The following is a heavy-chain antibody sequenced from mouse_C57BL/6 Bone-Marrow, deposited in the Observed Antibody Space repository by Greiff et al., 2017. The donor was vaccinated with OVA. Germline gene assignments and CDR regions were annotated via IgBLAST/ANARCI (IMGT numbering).Heavy chain of an antibody. D-gene: IGHD1-2*01. J-gene: IGHJ3*01. Sequence: QVQLQQPGAELVRPGSSVKLSCKASGYTFTSYWMHWVKQRPIQGLEWIGNIDPSDSETHYNQKFKDKATLTVDKSSSTAYMQLSSLTSEDSAVYYCARGGGHYYGDWFAYWGQGTLVTVSA. CDR1: GYTFTSYW. V-gene: IGHV1-52*01. CDR3: ARGGGHYYGDWFAY. CDR2: IDPSDSET.